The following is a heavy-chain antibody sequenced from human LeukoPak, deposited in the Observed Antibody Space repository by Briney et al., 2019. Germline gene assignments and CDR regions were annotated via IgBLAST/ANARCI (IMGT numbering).Heavy chain of an antibody. D-gene: IGHD6-13*01. CDR3: ARAREAAAGLDY. CDR1: GYTFTSYD. Sequence: ASVKVSCKASGYTFTSYDLNWVRQAAGQGLEWMGWMNPHSGNAGYAQKFLGRLTMTRNTSISTAYMELSSLRSEDTAVYYCARAREAAAGLDYWGQGTLVTASS. V-gene: IGHV1-8*01. J-gene: IGHJ4*02. CDR2: MNPHSGNA.